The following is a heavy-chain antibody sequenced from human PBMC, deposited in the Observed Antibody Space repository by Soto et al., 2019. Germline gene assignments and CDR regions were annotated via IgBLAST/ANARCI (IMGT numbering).Heavy chain of an antibody. Sequence: EVQLLESGGGLVQPGGSLRLSCAASGFTFGTYAMNWVRQAPGKGLEWVSAISGSGGSTYYADSVKGRFTISRDNSKNTLYLQMNSLRAEDTAVYYCEYAGFLYGMDVWGQGTTVTVSS. CDR1: GFTFGTYA. D-gene: IGHD2-8*01. J-gene: IGHJ6*02. V-gene: IGHV3-23*01. CDR3: EYAGFLYGMDV. CDR2: ISGSGGST.